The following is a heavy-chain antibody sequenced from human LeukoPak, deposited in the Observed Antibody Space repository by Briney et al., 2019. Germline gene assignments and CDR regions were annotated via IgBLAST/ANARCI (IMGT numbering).Heavy chain of an antibody. J-gene: IGHJ6*03. D-gene: IGHD1-26*01. V-gene: IGHV4-4*02. CDR2: IYNSGST. CDR1: GGSISSSNW. Sequence: SETLSLTCAVSGGSISSSNWWSWVRQPPGKGLERIGEIYNSGSTNNNPSLKSRVTISVDKSKNQFSLKLSSVTAADTAVYYCARDRAQPALDRELRYMDVWGKGTTVTVSS. CDR3: ARDRAQPALDRELRYMDV.